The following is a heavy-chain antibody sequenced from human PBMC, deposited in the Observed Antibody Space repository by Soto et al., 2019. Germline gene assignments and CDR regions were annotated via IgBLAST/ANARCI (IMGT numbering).Heavy chain of an antibody. J-gene: IGHJ6*02. CDR3: ARAMTRVDCSGGSCPHSYYYGMDV. CDR1: GYTFTSYY. Sequence: GESLKISCKASGYTFTSYYMHWVRQAPGQGLEWMGIINPSGGSTSYAQKFQGRVTMTRDTSTSTVYMELSSLRSEDTAVYYCARAMTRVDCSGGSCPHSYYYGMDVWGQGTTVTVSS. V-gene: IGHV1-46*03. D-gene: IGHD2-15*01. CDR2: INPSGGST.